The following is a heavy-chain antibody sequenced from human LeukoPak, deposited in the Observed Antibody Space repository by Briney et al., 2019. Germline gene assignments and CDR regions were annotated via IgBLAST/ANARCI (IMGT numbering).Heavy chain of an antibody. V-gene: IGHV3-30*03. J-gene: IGHJ4*02. Sequence: PGGSLRLSCAASGFTFSSYGMHWVRQAPGKGLEWVAVISYDGSNKYYADSVKGRFTISRDNSMNTPYLQMNSLSAEDTAVYHCATGLRYDADDPLDYWGQGTLVTVSS. CDR1: GFTFSSYG. D-gene: IGHD1-1*01. CDR3: ATGLRYDADDPLDY. CDR2: ISYDGSNK.